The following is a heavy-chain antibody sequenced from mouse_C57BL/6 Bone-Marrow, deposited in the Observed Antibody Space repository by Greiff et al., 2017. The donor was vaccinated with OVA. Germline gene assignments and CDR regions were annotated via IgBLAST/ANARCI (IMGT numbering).Heavy chain of an antibody. Sequence: VQLQQSGTVLARPGASVKMSCKTSGYTFTSYWMHWVKQRPGQGLEWIGAIYPGNSDTSYNQKFKGKAKLTAVTSASTAYMELSSLTNEDFAVYYCTRGGNYRGYFDYWGQGTTLTVSS. CDR1: GYTFTSYW. CDR2: IYPGNSDT. V-gene: IGHV1-5*01. J-gene: IGHJ2*01. CDR3: TRGGNYRGYFDY. D-gene: IGHD1-1*02.